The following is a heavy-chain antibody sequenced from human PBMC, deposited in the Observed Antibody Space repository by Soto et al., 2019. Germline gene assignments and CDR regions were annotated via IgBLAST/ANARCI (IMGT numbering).Heavy chain of an antibody. Sequence: SETLSLTCAVYGGSFSGYYWSWIRQPPGKGLEWIGEINHSGSTNYNPSLKSRVTISVDTSKNQFSLKLSSVPAADTAVYYCARGFLLVRIGVNYYYMDVWGKGTTVTVSS. V-gene: IGHV4-34*01. CDR2: INHSGST. D-gene: IGHD3-10*01. CDR3: ARGFLLVRIGVNYYYMDV. J-gene: IGHJ6*03. CDR1: GGSFSGYY.